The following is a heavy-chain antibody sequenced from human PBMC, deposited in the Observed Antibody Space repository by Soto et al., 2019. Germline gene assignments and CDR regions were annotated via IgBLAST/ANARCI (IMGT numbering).Heavy chain of an antibody. Sequence: ASVKVSCKASGYTFTSYDINWVRQATGQGLEWMGWMNPNSGNTGYAQKFQGRVTMTRNTSISTAYMELSSLRSEDTAVYYCARGWASSFRYPLTATAFDYWGQGTLVTVSS. D-gene: IGHD2-21*02. CDR2: MNPNSGNT. J-gene: IGHJ4*02. CDR1: GYTFTSYD. CDR3: ARGWASSFRYPLTATAFDY. V-gene: IGHV1-8*01.